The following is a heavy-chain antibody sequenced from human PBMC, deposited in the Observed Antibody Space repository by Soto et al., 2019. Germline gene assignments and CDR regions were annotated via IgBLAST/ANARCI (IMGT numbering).Heavy chain of an antibody. CDR3: ARDLPGYSSGWFPMYGMDV. V-gene: IGHV4-59*01. CDR2: IYYSGST. CDR1: GSSISSYY. Sequence: QVQLQESGPGLVKPSETLSLTCTVSGSSISSYYWSWIRQPPGKGLEWIGYIYYSGSTNYNPSLKSRVTISVDTSKNQFSLKLSSVTAADTAVYYCARDLPGYSSGWFPMYGMDVWGQGTTVTVSS. D-gene: IGHD6-19*01. J-gene: IGHJ6*02.